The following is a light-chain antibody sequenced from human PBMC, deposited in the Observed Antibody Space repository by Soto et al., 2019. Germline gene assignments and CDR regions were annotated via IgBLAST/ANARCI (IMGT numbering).Light chain of an antibody. CDR2: GAS. V-gene: IGKV3-20*01. CDR1: QSISSSY. CDR3: QQYASSPYT. Sequence: EIVFTQSPGTLSLSPGERATLSCRASQSISSSYLAWYQQKHGQAPRIVIYGASRRATGIPDRFSGRESGTDVTLTITTLQPEDSAVYVCQQYASSPYTFGQGTRLEIK. J-gene: IGKJ5*01.